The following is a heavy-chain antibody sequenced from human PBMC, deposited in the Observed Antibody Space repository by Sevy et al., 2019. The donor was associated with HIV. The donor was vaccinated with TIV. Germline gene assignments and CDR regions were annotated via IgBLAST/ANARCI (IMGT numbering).Heavy chain of an antibody. CDR1: GFTFTNYA. CDR3: AKVLARGVAVAGTACGMDV. Sequence: GRSLRLSCAASGFTFTNYAMNWVRQAPGKGLEWVSAISGSGGTTYYADSVQGRFTISRDKSKNTLHLQMNSLRAEDTAVYYCAKVLARGVAVAGTACGMDVWGQGTTVTVSS. V-gene: IGHV3-23*01. J-gene: IGHJ6*02. D-gene: IGHD6-19*01. CDR2: ISGSGGTT.